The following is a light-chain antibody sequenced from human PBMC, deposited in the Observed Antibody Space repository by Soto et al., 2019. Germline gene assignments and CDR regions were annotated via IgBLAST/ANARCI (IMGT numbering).Light chain of an antibody. Sequence: EIVLTQSPGTLSLSPGARATLSCRASQSVTSNYLAWYQHNPGQAPRLLIYGASSRAAGIPDRFSGSGSGTDFTLSISRLEPEDFAVFYCQQYATSPAVTFGPGTKVDIK. J-gene: IGKJ3*01. CDR3: QQYATSPAVT. CDR1: QSVTSNY. CDR2: GAS. V-gene: IGKV3-20*01.